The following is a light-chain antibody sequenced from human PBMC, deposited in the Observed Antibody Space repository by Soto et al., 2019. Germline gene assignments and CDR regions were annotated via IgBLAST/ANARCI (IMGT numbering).Light chain of an antibody. Sequence: DIQMTHSPSTLSASVGCRFTITCRASQTIGNWLAWYQQKPGKAPKLLIFDASTLESGVPSRFSASGYGTEFTLTINSLKPEDFATYYCQQYHTFWTFGQGTKVDIK. CDR3: QQYHTFWT. CDR1: QTIGNW. V-gene: IGKV1-5*01. J-gene: IGKJ1*01. CDR2: DAS.